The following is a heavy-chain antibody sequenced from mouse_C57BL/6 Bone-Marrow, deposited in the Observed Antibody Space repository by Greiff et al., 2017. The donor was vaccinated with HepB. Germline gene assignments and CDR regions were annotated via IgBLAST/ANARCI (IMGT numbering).Heavy chain of an antibody. Sequence: EVKLMESGGGLVKPGGSLKLSCAASGFTFSDYGMHWVRQAPEKGLEWVAYISSGSSTIYYADTVKGRFTISRDNAKNTLFLQMTSLRSEDTAMYYCARPGDDYFDYWGQGTTLTVSS. V-gene: IGHV5-17*01. CDR2: ISSGSSTI. CDR3: ARPGDDYFDY. CDR1: GFTFSDYG. D-gene: IGHD3-3*01. J-gene: IGHJ2*01.